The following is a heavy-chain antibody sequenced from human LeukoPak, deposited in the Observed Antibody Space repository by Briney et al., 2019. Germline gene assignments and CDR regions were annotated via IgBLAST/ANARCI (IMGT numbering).Heavy chain of an antibody. Sequence: GGSLRLSCAASGIIFSNYWMHWVRQAPGKGLVWVSRINRDGSSTSYADSVKGRFTISRDNAKNTLYLQMNSLRAEDTAVYYCARGVGYSYGSFDYWGQGTLVTVSS. CDR3: ARGVGYSYGSFDY. CDR1: GIIFSNYW. J-gene: IGHJ4*02. V-gene: IGHV3-74*01. CDR2: INRDGSST. D-gene: IGHD5-18*01.